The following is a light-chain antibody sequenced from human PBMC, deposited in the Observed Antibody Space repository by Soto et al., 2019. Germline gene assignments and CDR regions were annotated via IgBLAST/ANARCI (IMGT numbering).Light chain of an antibody. J-gene: IGKJ4*01. CDR2: AAS. Sequence: EIQMTQSPSSLSASVGDRVTISCRASQSISSYLNWYQQKPGKAPKLLIYAASSLQSGVPSRFSGSGSGTDFTLTISSLQPEDFATYYGQQSYSTLLTVGGGTKVEIK. V-gene: IGKV1-39*01. CDR3: QQSYSTLLT. CDR1: QSISSY.